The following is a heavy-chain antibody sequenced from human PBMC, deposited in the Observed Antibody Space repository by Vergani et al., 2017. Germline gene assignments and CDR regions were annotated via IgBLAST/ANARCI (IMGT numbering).Heavy chain of an antibody. Sequence: QVQLVQSGAEVKKPGASVKVSCKASGYTFTGYYMHWVRQAPGQGLEWMGWINPNSGGTNYAQKFQGRVTMTRDTSISTAYMELSRLRSDDTAVYYCXRDLDILTGYTEQEGNPRFDYWGQGTLVTVSS. V-gene: IGHV1-2*02. CDR2: INPNSGGT. CDR3: XRDLDILTGYTEQEGNPRFDY. D-gene: IGHD3-9*01. J-gene: IGHJ4*02. CDR1: GYTFTGYY.